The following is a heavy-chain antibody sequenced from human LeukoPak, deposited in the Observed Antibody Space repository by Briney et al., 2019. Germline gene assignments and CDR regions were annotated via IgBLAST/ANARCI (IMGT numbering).Heavy chain of an antibody. Sequence: PGGSLILSCVASGFTFSVYSMNWVRPAPGKGLEWLSYIRRSSDAINYADSVKGRFTVSRDNAKNSLFLQMNSLRDEDTAVYYCARDDGQGEARNAFDVWGPGTMVTVSS. CDR2: IRRSSDAI. CDR3: ARDDGQGEARNAFDV. D-gene: IGHD1-26*01. CDR1: GFTFSVYS. V-gene: IGHV3-48*02. J-gene: IGHJ3*01.